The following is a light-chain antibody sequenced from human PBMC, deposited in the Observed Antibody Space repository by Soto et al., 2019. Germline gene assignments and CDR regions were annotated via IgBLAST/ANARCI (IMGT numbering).Light chain of an antibody. CDR3: QQFSSYPLT. CDR1: QRVTTSY. V-gene: IGKV3-20*01. J-gene: IGKJ4*01. CDR2: GAS. Sequence: ERELVQFAGSLSLSPRRSATNSWKASQRVTTSYLAWYQQKPGQAPRLLIYGASSRATGIPDRFSGGGSGTDFTLTISRLESEDFAVYYCQQFSSYPLTFGRGTKVDIK.